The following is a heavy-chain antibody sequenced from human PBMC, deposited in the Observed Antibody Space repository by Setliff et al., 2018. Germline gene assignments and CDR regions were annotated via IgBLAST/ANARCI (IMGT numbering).Heavy chain of an antibody. J-gene: IGHJ4*02. CDR3: TRALAEGSPAY. Sequence: PSETLSLTCAVSGDSISNDYWWSWVRQPPERELEWIGEINQSGTTNYNPPLKGRATISVDNSKNQFSLNLNSLRAEDSGVYYCTRALAEGSPAYWGQGTLVTVSS. V-gene: IGHV4-4*02. CDR1: GDSISNDYW. D-gene: IGHD2-15*01. CDR2: INQSGTT.